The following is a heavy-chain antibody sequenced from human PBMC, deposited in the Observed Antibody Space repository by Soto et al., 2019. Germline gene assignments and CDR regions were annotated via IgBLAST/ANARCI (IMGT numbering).Heavy chain of an antibody. CDR1: GDSVSRNSAA. J-gene: IGHJ3*02. Sequence: QVQLQQSGPGLVKPSQTLSLTCAISGDSVSRNSAAWNWIRQSPSRGLEWLGRTYYRSKWYNDYAVSVKSRITINPDTSKNQFSLQLNSVTPEHTAVYYCAREEMRELLSPDALDISGQGTMVTVSS. CDR3: AREEMRELLSPDALDI. V-gene: IGHV6-1*01. CDR2: TYYRSKWYN. D-gene: IGHD1-26*01.